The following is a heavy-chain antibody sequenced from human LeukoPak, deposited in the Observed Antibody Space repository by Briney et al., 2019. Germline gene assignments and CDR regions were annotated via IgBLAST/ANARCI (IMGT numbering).Heavy chain of an antibody. CDR3: AKDGHSSSWSSFDY. V-gene: IGHV3-30*02. J-gene: IGHJ4*02. CDR1: GFTFSSYG. D-gene: IGHD6-13*01. CDR2: IRYDGSNK. Sequence: QPGGPLRLSCAASGFTFSSYGMHWVRQAPGKGLEGVAFIRYDGSNKYYADSVKGRFTISRDNSKNTLYLQMNSLRAEDTAMYYCAKDGHSSSWSSFDYWGQGTLVTVSS.